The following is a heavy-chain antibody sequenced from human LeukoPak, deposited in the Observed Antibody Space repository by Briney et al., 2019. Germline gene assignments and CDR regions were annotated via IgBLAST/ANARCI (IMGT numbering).Heavy chain of an antibody. D-gene: IGHD6-13*01. CDR2: IRYDATNK. CDR1: GFTFSSYG. V-gene: IGHV3-30*02. CDR3: ARPGIAAAGTGDDAFDI. Sequence: GGSLRLSCAASGFTFSSYGMHWVRQAPGKGLEWVAFIRYDATNKHYADSVKGRFTTSRDNSKNTLYLQMNSLRAEDTAVYYCARPGIAAAGTGDDAFDIWGQGTMVTVSS. J-gene: IGHJ3*02.